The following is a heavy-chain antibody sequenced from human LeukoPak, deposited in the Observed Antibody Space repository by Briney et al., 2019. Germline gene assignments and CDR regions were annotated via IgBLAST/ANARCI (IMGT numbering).Heavy chain of an antibody. Sequence: SETLSLTCTASGGSISSGSYYWGWMRQPAGKGLEWIVRIYTSGSTNYNPSLKSRVTISVDTSKNQFSLKLSSVTAADTAVYYCAVWFGELSDAFDIWGQGTMVTVSS. D-gene: IGHD3-10*01. CDR1: GGSISSGSYY. V-gene: IGHV4-61*02. CDR3: AVWFGELSDAFDI. CDR2: IYTSGST. J-gene: IGHJ3*02.